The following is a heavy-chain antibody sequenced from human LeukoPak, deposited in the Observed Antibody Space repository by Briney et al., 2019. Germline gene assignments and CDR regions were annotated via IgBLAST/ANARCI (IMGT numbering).Heavy chain of an antibody. CDR3: ARAESRDLERGDAFDI. CDR1: GGSFSGYY. Sequence: PSETLSLTCAVYGGSFSGYYWSWIRQPPGKGLEWIGEINHSGSTNYNPSLKSRVTISVDTSKNQFSLKLSSVTAADTAVYYCARAESRDLERGDAFDIWGQGTMVTVSS. J-gene: IGHJ3*02. D-gene: IGHD2-21*02. V-gene: IGHV4-34*01. CDR2: INHSGST.